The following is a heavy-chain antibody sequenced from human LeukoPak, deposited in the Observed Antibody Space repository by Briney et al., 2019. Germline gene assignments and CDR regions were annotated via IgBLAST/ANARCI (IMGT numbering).Heavy chain of an antibody. J-gene: IGHJ6*02. CDR2: IYYSGST. CDR1: GGSISSYY. D-gene: IGHD2-8*01. CDR3: ARDVGYCTNGVCKAYYYGMDV. V-gene: IGHV4-59*01. Sequence: PSETLSLTCTVSGGSISSYYWSWTRQPPGKGLEWIGYIYYSGSTNYNPSLKSRVTISVDTSKNQFSLKLSSVTAADTAVYYCARDVGYCTNGVCKAYYYGMDVWGQGTTVTVSS.